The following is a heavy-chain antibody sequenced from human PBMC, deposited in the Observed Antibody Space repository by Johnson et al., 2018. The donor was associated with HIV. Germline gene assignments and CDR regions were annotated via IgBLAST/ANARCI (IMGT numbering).Heavy chain of an antibody. J-gene: IGHJ3*02. CDR2: IWYDGSDK. CDR3: AKDSLVMAATPGALDI. Sequence: QMLLVESGGGVVQSGRPERFFCAASGFTFSDYSIYWVRRAPGKGLEWVALIWYDGSDKYYADSVKGRFTISRDNSKNMLYLQMNSLRAEDTAVYFCAKDSLVMAATPGALDIWGQGTRVTVSS. V-gene: IGHV3-33*03. D-gene: IGHD1-26*01. CDR1: GFTFSDYS.